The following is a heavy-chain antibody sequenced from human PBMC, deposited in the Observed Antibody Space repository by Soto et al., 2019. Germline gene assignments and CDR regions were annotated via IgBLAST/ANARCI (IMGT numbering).Heavy chain of an antibody. D-gene: IGHD1-7*01. V-gene: IGHV4-4*02. CDR1: GGSFTSNNW. Sequence: TLSLTCAVSGGSFTSNNWWTWVRQPPGQGLEWIGEIYRAGSTNYNPSLKSRVPISLDKSENQFSLKVTSLTAPDTAVYYCASRDPGTSVDYWGQGTLVTVSS. CDR2: IYRAGST. J-gene: IGHJ4*02. CDR3: ASRDPGTSVDY.